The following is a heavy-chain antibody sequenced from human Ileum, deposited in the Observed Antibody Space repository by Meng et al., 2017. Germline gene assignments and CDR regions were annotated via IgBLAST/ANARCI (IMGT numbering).Heavy chain of an antibody. V-gene: IGHV3-23*05. D-gene: IGHD5-18*01. CDR1: GFTFSSYA. CDR2: GNST. Sequence: EVQLLESGGGLVQPGGSLRLSCAASGFTFSSYAMSWVHQAPGKGLEWVGNSTYYADSVKGRFTISRDDSKNTLYLRMNSLRAEDTAVYFCAKNPGYSSGSYYFDYWGQGTLVTVSS. J-gene: IGHJ4*02. CDR3: AKNPGYSSGSYYFDY.